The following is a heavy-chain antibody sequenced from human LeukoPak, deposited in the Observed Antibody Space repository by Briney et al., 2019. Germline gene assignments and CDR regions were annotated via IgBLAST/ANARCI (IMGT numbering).Heavy chain of an antibody. CDR1: GGSISSYY. CDR2: IYTSGST. Sequence: TAETLSLTCTVSGGSISSYYWSWIRQPAGKGLEWIGRIYTSGSTNYNPSLKSRVTMSVDTSKNQFSLKLSSVTAADTAVYYCVRARGYWEKDYYYYGMDVWGQGTTVTVSS. V-gene: IGHV4-4*07. J-gene: IGHJ6*02. CDR3: VRARGYWEKDYYYYGMDV. D-gene: IGHD2-2*03.